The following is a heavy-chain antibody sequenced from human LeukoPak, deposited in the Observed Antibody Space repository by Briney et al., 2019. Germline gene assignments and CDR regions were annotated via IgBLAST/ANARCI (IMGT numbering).Heavy chain of an antibody. CDR3: ATDRGGGWFYP. D-gene: IGHD3-16*01. CDR2: IDSSGNT. J-gene: IGHJ5*02. Sequence: PSEALSLTCTVSGGSISSYYWSWIRQPAAEGLEGIGRIDSSGNTNYSPSLTHRLTMSVDTSKNQFSLKLSSVTAADTVVDYCATDRGGGWFYPWGQGTLVTVSS. V-gene: IGHV4-4*07. CDR1: GGSISSYY.